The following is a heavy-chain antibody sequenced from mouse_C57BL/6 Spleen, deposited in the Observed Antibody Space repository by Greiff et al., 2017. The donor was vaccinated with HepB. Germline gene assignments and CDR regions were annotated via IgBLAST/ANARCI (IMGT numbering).Heavy chain of an antibody. J-gene: IGHJ1*03. CDR1: GFTFSDYY. CDR3: ARLTAGYFDV. Sequence: DVHLVESGGGLVQPGGSLKLSCAASGFTFSDYYMYWVRQTPEKRLEWVAYISNGGGSTYYPDTVKGRFTISRDNAKNTLYLQMSRLKSEDTAMYYCARLTAGYFDVWGTGTTVTVSS. V-gene: IGHV5-12*01. CDR2: ISNGGGST.